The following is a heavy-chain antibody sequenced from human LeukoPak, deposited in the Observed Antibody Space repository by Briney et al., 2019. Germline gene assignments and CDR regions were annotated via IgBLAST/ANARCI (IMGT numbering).Heavy chain of an antibody. CDR1: GGSVSTNNYY. J-gene: IGHJ4*02. D-gene: IGHD3-10*01. CDR3: AKRGNYGYFDY. Sequence: SETRSLTCTVSGGSVSTNNYYWGWIRQPPGKGLEWMGSLSYSGKTYYNPSLKSRVTISADTSKNQFSLRLTSVTAADTAVYYCAKRGNYGYFDYWGQGTLVTVSS. CDR2: LSYSGKT. V-gene: IGHV4-39*01.